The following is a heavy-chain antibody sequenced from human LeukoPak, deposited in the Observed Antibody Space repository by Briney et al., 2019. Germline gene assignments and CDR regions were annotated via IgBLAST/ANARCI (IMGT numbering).Heavy chain of an antibody. J-gene: IGHJ3*02. CDR3: ARALIHTYAFDI. CDR2: ISYDGSNK. CDR1: GFTFSSYA. Sequence: GRPLRLSCAASGFTFSSYAMHWVRQAPGKGLEWVAVISYDGSNKYYADSVKGRFTISRDNSKNTLYLQMNSLRAEDTAVYYCARALIHTYAFDIWGQGTMVTVSS. D-gene: IGHD3-16*02. V-gene: IGHV3-30-3*01.